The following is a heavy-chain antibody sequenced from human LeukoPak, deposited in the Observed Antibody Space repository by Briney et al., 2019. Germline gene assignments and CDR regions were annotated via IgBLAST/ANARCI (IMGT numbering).Heavy chain of an antibody. CDR2: IYTSGDT. CDR3: ARSISWYSYLDF. CDR1: CGSMSSYY. V-gene: IGHV4-4*07. D-gene: IGHD6-13*01. J-gene: IGHJ4*02. Sequence: PSETLSLTCTVSCGSMSSYYWSWIRQPAGKGLEWIGRIYTSGDTNYNPSLKSRVTMSVDTSKNQFSLKLSSVTAADTAVYYCARSISWYSYLDFWGQGTLVTVSS.